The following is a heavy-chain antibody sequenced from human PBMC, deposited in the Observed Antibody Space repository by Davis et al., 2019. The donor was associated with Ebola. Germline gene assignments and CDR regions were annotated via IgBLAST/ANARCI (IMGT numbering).Heavy chain of an antibody. CDR3: ASGSAERDLYCSGTSCHPRDYGMDV. Sequence: PSETLSLTCAVYGGSFSAYYWSWIRQPPGKGLEWIGEINHSGSTNYSPSLKSRVTISVDMSKSQFSLNLSSVTAADTAVYYCASGSAERDLYCSGTSCHPRDYGMDVWGQGTTVTVSS. D-gene: IGHD2-2*01. CDR2: INHSGST. J-gene: IGHJ6*02. V-gene: IGHV4-34*01. CDR1: GGSFSAYY.